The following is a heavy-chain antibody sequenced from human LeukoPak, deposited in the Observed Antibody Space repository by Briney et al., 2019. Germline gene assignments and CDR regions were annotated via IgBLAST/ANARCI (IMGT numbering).Heavy chain of an antibody. V-gene: IGHV5-51*01. J-gene: IGHJ4*02. D-gene: IGHD3-10*01. CDR1: GYSFTSYW. Sequence: GESLKISCKGSGYSFTSYWIGWVRQMPGKGLEWMGIIYPGDSDTRYSPSFQGQVTISADKSINTAYLQWSSLKASDTAMYYCARSYYGSGSQYYFDYWGQGTLVTVSS. CDR2: IYPGDSDT. CDR3: ARSYYGSGSQYYFDY.